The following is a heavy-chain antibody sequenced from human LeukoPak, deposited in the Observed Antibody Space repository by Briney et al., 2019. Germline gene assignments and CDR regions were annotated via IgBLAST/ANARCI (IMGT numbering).Heavy chain of an antibody. CDR1: GYTFSSYG. V-gene: IGHV1-18*01. CDR3: ARDWENCSGGSCYATYNWFDP. J-gene: IGHJ5*02. CDR2: ISAYNGNT. Sequence: VSVKVSCKASGYTFSSYGISWVRQAPGQGLEWMGWISAYNGNTNYAQKLQGRVTMTTDTSTSTAYMELRSLRSDDTAVYYCARDWENCSGGSCYATYNWFDPWGRGTLVTVSS. D-gene: IGHD2-15*01.